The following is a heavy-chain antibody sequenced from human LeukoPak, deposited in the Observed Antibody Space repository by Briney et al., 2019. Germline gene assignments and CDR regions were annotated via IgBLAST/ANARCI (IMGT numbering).Heavy chain of an antibody. V-gene: IGHV1-69*13. CDR1: GGTFSSYA. CDR3: ARPLPRCSSTSCPYMGY. Sequence: GASVKVSCKASGGTFSSYAISWVRQAPGQGLEWMGGIIPIFGTANYAQKFQGRVTITADESTSTAYMELSSLRSEDTAVYYCARPLPRCSSTSCPYMGYWGQGTLVTVSS. CDR2: IIPIFGTA. J-gene: IGHJ4*02. D-gene: IGHD2-2*01.